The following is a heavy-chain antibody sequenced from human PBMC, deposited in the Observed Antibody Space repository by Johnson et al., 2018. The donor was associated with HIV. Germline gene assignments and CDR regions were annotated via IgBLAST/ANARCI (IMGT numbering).Heavy chain of an antibody. V-gene: IGHV3-15*01. CDR2: VKSKTDGGTP. CDR1: GFTFSNAW. D-gene: IGHD6-19*01. CDR3: TTDSGWVPLEAFDI. Sequence: VQLVESGGGLVQPGGSLRLSCAASGFTFSNAWMSWVRQAPGKGLEWVGRVKSKTDGGTPDSTAPVQGTFTISRDDSKNTLYLQMNSLKTEDTAVYYCTTDSGWVPLEAFDIWGQGKMVIVSS. J-gene: IGHJ3*02.